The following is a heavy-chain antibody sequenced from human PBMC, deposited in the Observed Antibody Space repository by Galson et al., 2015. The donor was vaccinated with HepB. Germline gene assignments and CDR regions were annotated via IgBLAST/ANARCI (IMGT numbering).Heavy chain of an antibody. CDR3: AKDRRKQRTRTGYSSNWPFDY. CDR1: GFTFSSYG. D-gene: IGHD6-13*01. Sequence: SLRLSCAASGFTFSSYGMHWVRQAPGKGLEWVAVISYDGSNKYYADSVKGRFTISRDNSKNTLYLQMNSLRAEDTAVYYCAKDRRKQRTRTGYSSNWPFDYWGQGTLVTVSS. V-gene: IGHV3-30*18. J-gene: IGHJ4*02. CDR2: ISYDGSNK.